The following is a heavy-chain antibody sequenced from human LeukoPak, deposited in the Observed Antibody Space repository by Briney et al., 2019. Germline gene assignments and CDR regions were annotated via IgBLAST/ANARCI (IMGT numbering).Heavy chain of an antibody. Sequence: GSLRLSCAASGFTFSSYAMSWVRQAPGKGLEWVSAISGSGGSTYYADSVKGRFTISRDNSKNTLYLQMNSLRAEDTAAYYCAKDDRYYYDSSGYWDYWGQGTLVTVSS. D-gene: IGHD3-22*01. CDR1: GFTFSSYA. CDR3: AKDDRYYYDSSGYWDY. J-gene: IGHJ4*02. CDR2: ISGSGGST. V-gene: IGHV3-23*01.